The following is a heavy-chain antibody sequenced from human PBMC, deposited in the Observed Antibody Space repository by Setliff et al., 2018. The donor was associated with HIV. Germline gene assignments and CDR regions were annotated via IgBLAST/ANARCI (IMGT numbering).Heavy chain of an antibody. CDR1: GGSISSGSYY. J-gene: IGHJ6*02. V-gene: IGHV4-61*02. CDR3: ARENGRTNYYYYYGMDV. CDR2: IYSSGIT. Sequence: LSLTCTVSGGSISSGSYYWNWIRQPAGKGLEWIGRIYSSGITNYNPSLKSRVTISLDTSKNQFSLKLSSVTAADTAVYYCARENGRTNYYYYYGMDVWGQGTTVTVSS.